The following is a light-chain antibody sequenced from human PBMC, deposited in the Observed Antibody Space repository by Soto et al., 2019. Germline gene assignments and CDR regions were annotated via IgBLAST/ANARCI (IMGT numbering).Light chain of an antibody. CDR2: AAS. CDR3: QQYYSYPRR. V-gene: IGKV1-8*01. Sequence: AIRMTQSPSSFSASTGDRVTITCRASQGISSYLAWYPHKPGKAPKLLIYAASNLPSGVPSRFSGSGSGTDFTLTISCLQSEDFATYYCQQYYSYPRRFGQGTKVEIK. J-gene: IGKJ1*01. CDR1: QGISSY.